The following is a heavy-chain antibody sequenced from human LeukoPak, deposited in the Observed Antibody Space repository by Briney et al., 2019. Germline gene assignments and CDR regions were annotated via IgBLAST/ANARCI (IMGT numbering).Heavy chain of an antibody. CDR3: ARGAGRGAWFDP. CDR2: INHSGST. CDR1: GGSFSGYY. J-gene: IGHJ5*02. V-gene: IGHV4-34*01. Sequence: SGTLSLTCAVYGGSFSGYYWSWIRQPPGKGLEWIGEINHSGSTNYNPSLKSRVTISVDTSKNQFSLKLSSVTAADTAVYYCARGAGRGAWFDPWGQGTLVTVSS.